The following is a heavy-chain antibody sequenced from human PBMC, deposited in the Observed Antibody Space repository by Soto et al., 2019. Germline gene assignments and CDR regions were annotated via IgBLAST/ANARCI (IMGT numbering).Heavy chain of an antibody. Sequence: GGSLRLSCAASGFTFSSYSMNWVRQAPGKGLEWVSSISSSSSYIYYADSVKGRFTISRDNAKNSLYLQMNSLRAEDTAVYYCARDVGDFWSGYYRHWGQGTLVTVSS. J-gene: IGHJ4*02. V-gene: IGHV3-21*01. CDR2: ISSSSSYI. CDR1: GFTFSSYS. CDR3: ARDVGDFWSGYYRH. D-gene: IGHD3-3*01.